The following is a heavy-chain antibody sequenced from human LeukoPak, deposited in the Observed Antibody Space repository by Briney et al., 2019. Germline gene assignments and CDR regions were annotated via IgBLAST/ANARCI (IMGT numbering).Heavy chain of an antibody. J-gene: IGHJ4*02. D-gene: IGHD2-15*01. Sequence: PSETLSLTCTVSGGSISSGGYYWSWIRQHPGKGLEWIGYIYYSGSTYYNPSLKSRVTISVDTSKNQFSLKLSSVTAADTAVYYCARGGGGLSYYFDYWGQGTLVTVSS. V-gene: IGHV4-31*03. CDR3: ARGGGGLSYYFDY. CDR1: GGSISSGGYY. CDR2: IYYSGST.